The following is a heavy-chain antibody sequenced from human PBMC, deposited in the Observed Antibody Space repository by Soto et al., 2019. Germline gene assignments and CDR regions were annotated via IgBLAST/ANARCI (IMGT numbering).Heavy chain of an antibody. CDR1: GHSVSSSDYY. Sequence: SETLSLTCSVSGHSVSSSDYYWAWIRQPPGKGLEWIGSMLYSGLTYYNPSLKSRVTLSVDTSKNQFSVRLNSVTASDTAVYYCAPLTVSLSGPYGIHVWGQGTTVTVSS. CDR3: APLTVSLSGPYGIHV. J-gene: IGHJ6*02. D-gene: IGHD2-15*01. V-gene: IGHV4-39*01. CDR2: MLYSGLT.